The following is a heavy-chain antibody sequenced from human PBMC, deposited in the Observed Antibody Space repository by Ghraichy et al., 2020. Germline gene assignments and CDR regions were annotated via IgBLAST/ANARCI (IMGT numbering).Heavy chain of an antibody. J-gene: IGHJ3*02. CDR1: GFTFSTYS. V-gene: IGHV3-48*04. Sequence: LSLTCAASGFTFSTYSMNWVRQAPGKGLEWVSYISSSGNTIYYADSVKGRFTISRDNAKNSLYLQMNSLRAEDTAVYFCARDRYNWNDDAFDIWGQGTMVTVSS. CDR2: ISSSGNTI. CDR3: ARDRYNWNDDAFDI. D-gene: IGHD1-1*01.